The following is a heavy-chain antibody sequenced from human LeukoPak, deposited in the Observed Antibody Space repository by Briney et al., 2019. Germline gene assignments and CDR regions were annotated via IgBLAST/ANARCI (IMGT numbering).Heavy chain of an antibody. CDR3: ANPILIRGVSETNDY. J-gene: IGHJ4*02. V-gene: IGHV3-30*02. CDR1: GFTFSSYG. CDR2: IRYDGSNK. D-gene: IGHD3-10*01. Sequence: GGSLRLSCAASGFTFSSYGMHWVRQAPGKGLEWVAFIRYDGSNKYYADSVKGRFTISRDNSKNTLYLQMNSLRAEDTAIYYCANPILIRGVSETNDYWGQGTLVTVSS.